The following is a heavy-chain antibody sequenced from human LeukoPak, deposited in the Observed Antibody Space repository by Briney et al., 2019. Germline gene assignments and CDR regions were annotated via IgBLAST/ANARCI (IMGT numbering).Heavy chain of an antibody. V-gene: IGHV3-33*01. CDR2: IWFDGSNK. Sequence: PGRSLRLSCAASGFTFRSYGMHWVRQAPGKGLEWVAGIWFDGSNKNYGDSVKDRFTISRDNSKNTLFLEMNSLRGEDTAVYYCARGDLNWKPVRYAMDVWGQGTTVTVS. CDR3: ARGDLNWKPVRYAMDV. J-gene: IGHJ6*02. D-gene: IGHD1-20*01. CDR1: GFTFRSYG.